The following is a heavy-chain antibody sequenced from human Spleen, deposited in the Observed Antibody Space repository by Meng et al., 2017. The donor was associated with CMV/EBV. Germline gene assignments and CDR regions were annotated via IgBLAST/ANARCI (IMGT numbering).Heavy chain of an antibody. CDR1: GDSIISYY. V-gene: IGHV4-4*07. J-gene: IGHJ4*02. Sequence: QVALQEPALEWLRPSETLSCTCTVSGDSIISYYWSWSRQPAGKGLEWIGRIYTSGSTNYNPSLKSRVTMSVDTSKNQFSLKLSSVTAADTAVYYCAGGPLFHDYWGQGTLVTVSS. CDR3: AGGPLFHDY. CDR2: IYTSGST. D-gene: IGHD2-21*01.